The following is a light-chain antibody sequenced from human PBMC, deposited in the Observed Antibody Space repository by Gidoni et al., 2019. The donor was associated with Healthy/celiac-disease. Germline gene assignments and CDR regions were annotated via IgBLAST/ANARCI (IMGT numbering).Light chain of an antibody. J-gene: IGKJ4*01. V-gene: IGKV3-11*01. CDR2: DAS. CDR3: QQRSNWPLLT. CDR1: QSVSSY. Sequence: EIVFTQSPATLSLSPGERATLSCRASQSVSSYLAWYQQKPGQAPRLLSYDASNRATGIPARFSGSGSGTDFTLTISSLEPEDFAVYYCQQRSNWPLLTFGGGTKVEIK.